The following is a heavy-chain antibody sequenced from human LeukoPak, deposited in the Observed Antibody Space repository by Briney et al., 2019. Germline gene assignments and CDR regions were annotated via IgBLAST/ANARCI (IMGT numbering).Heavy chain of an antibody. CDR1: GGSISSSSYY. CDR3: ARHADVRYFDWNYFDY. J-gene: IGHJ4*02. V-gene: IGHV4-39*01. Sequence: SETLSLTCTVSGGSISSSSYYSGWIRQPPGKGLEWIGSIYYSGSTYYNPSLKSRVTISVDTSKNQFSLKLSSVTAADTAVYYSARHADVRYFDWNYFDYWGQGTLVTVSS. CDR2: IYYSGST. D-gene: IGHD3-9*01.